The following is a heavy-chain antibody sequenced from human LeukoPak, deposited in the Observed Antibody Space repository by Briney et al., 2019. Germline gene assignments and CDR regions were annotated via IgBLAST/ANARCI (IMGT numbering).Heavy chain of an antibody. V-gene: IGHV3-7*01. CDR2: INQDGSEK. J-gene: IGHJ6*04. CDR3: SRALEV. CDR1: GFMFRSYW. Sequence: GGSLRLSCEVSGFMFRSYWMDWVRQAPGGGLEWVANINQDGSEKYFVDSVRGRFTISRDNAKNSLYLQMNSLRAEDTAVYYCSRALEVWGKGTTVTVSS.